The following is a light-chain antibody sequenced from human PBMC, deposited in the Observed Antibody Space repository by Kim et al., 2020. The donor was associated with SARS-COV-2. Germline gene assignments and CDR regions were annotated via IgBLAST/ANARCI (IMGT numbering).Light chain of an antibody. Sequence: ACVGDRVTITYRTSQSISSQLNWYHQKPGRAPKLLIYAASTLQGGVPSRFSGSGSETDFTLTISSLQPEDFATYFCQQSYITPFTFGPGTKVDIK. CDR2: AAS. J-gene: IGKJ3*01. CDR3: QQSYITPFT. V-gene: IGKV1-39*01. CDR1: QSISSQ.